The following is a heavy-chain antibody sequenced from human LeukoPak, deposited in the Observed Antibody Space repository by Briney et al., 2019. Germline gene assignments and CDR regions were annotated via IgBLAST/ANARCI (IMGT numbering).Heavy chain of an antibody. CDR2: IYPGDSPT. V-gene: IGHV5-51*01. J-gene: IGHJ4*02. CDR1: GYTFSTYW. Sequence: GESLKISCQASGYTFSTYWIGWVRQMHGKGLDWIEIIYPGDSPTRNSPSLQGQLPISADYSMGTAYLQWNSLKASYTAMCYCARQSSNGDFDYWGQGTLVSVSS. CDR3: ARQSSNGDFDY. D-gene: IGHD4-11*01.